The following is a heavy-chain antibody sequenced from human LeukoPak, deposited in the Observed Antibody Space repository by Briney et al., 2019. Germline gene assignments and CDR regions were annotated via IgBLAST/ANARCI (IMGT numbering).Heavy chain of an antibody. CDR1: GYTLTNYA. Sequence: GASVKVSCKTSGYTLTNYAISWVRQAPGQGLEWMGSISPYNGNADYAQKLQGRVTMTTDTSTTTGYMELRGLRSDDTAIYYCARGWLQPYWYFDLWGRGTLVTVSS. D-gene: IGHD5-18*01. J-gene: IGHJ2*01. CDR3: ARGWLQPYWYFDL. CDR2: ISPYNGNA. V-gene: IGHV1-18*01.